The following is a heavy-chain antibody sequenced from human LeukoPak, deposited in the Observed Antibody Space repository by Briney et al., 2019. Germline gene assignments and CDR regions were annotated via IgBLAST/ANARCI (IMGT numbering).Heavy chain of an antibody. CDR2: INHSGST. J-gene: IGHJ4*02. CDR3: ARGVPSDY. V-gene: IGHV4-34*01. Sequence: SETLSLTCAVYGGSFSGYYWSWIRQPPGKGLEWIGEINHSGSTDYNPSLKSRVTISVDTSKNQFSLKLSSVTAADTAVYYCARGVPSDYWGQGTLVTVSS. D-gene: IGHD6-6*01. CDR1: GGSFSGYY.